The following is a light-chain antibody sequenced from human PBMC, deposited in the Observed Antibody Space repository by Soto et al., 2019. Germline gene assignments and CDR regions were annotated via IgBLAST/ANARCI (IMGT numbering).Light chain of an antibody. J-gene: IGLJ2*01. Sequence: QSVLTQPPSASGTPGQRVTISCSGSSSNIGSNHVFWYQQLPGTAPKLLIYSNSQRPSGVPDRFSGSKSGTSASLASLAISGLRSEDEAEYFCATWDDSLSGVVFGGGTKLTVL. CDR1: SSNIGSNH. CDR2: SNS. CDR3: ATWDDSLSGVV. V-gene: IGLV1-47*02.